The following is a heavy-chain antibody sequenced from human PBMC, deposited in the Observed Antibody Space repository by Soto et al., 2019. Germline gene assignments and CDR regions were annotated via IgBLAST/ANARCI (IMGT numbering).Heavy chain of an antibody. J-gene: IGHJ6*02. CDR1: GGTFSSYA. D-gene: IGHD1-1*01. V-gene: IGHV1-69*01. CDR2: IIPIFGTA. CDR3: ASCNWNDERQVDYYYYYGMDV. Sequence: QVQLVQSGAEVKKPGSSVKVSCKASGGTFSSYAISWVRQAPGQGLEWMGGIIPIFGTANYAQKFQGRVTITADESTSTAYMELSSLRSEDTALYYCASCNWNDERQVDYYYYYGMDVWGQGTTVTVSS.